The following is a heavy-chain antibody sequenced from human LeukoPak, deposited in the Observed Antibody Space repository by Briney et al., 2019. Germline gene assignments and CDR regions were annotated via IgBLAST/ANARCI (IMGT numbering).Heavy chain of an antibody. CDR1: GGSISSYY. CDR3: ARDHRDWNGPSYFDY. CDR2: IYTSGST. D-gene: IGHD1-1*01. V-gene: IGHV4-4*07. Sequence: SETLSLTCTVSGGSISSYYWSWIRQPAGKGLEWIGRIYTSGSTNYNPSLKSRVTMSVDTSKNQFSLKLSSVTAADTAVYYCARDHRDWNGPSYFDYWGQGTLVTVSS. J-gene: IGHJ4*02.